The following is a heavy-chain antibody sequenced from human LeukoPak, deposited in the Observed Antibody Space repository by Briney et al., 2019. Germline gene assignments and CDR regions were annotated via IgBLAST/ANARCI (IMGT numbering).Heavy chain of an antibody. CDR3: VRVPLAAKWWFDP. Sequence: ASVKVSCKASGYTFTGYYMHWVRQAPGQGLEWMGWINPNSGGTNYAQKFQGRVTMTRDTSISTAYMELSRLRSDDTAVYYCVRVPLAAKWWFDPWGQGTLVTVSS. CDR2: INPNSGGT. J-gene: IGHJ5*02. V-gene: IGHV1-2*02. CDR1: GYTFTGYY. D-gene: IGHD2-15*01.